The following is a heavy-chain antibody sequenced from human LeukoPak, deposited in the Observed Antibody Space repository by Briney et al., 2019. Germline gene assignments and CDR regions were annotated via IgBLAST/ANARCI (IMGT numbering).Heavy chain of an antibody. CDR3: ARGLYDDNGGF. V-gene: IGHV3-53*01. Sequence: GGSLRLSCAASGFTVSNNYMSWVRQAPGRGLEWVSVIYSGGTIYYADSVKGRFIISRDNSKNTLFLQMNSLRADDTAVYYCARGLYDDNGGFWGQGIMVTVSS. D-gene: IGHD3-22*01. CDR1: GFTVSNNY. J-gene: IGHJ3*01. CDR2: IYSGGTI.